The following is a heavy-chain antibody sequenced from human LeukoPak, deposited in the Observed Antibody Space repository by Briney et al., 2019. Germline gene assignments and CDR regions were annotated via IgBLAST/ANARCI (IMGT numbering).Heavy chain of an antibody. CDR2: INHSGST. CDR3: ARRRYDFWSGYYPYYYYYYMDV. Sequence: SETLSLTCAVYGGSFSGYYWSWIRQPPEKGLEWIGEINHSGSTNYNPSLKSRVTISVDTSKNQFSLKLSSVTAADTAVYYCARRRYDFWSGYYPYYYYYYMDVWGKGTTVTVSS. CDR1: GGSFSGYY. V-gene: IGHV4-34*01. J-gene: IGHJ6*03. D-gene: IGHD3-3*01.